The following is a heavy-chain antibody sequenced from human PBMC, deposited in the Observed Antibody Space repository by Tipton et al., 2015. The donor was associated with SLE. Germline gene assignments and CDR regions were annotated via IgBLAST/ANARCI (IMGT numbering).Heavy chain of an antibody. J-gene: IGHJ3*02. Sequence: TLSLTCNVSGDSISTYYWSWIRQPPGKGLEWIGYIYTSGSTNYNPSLKSRVTISVDTSKNQFSLKLSSVTAADTAVYYCARGECSGGSCYPDAFDIWGQGTMVTVSS. CDR2: IYTSGST. CDR3: ARGECSGGSCYPDAFDI. D-gene: IGHD2-15*01. V-gene: IGHV4-4*08. CDR1: GDSISTYY.